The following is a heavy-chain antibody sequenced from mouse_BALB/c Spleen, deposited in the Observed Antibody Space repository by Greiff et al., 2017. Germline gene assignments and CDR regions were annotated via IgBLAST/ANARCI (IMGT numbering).Heavy chain of an antibody. D-gene: IGHD2-2*01. CDR2: ISSGSSTI. V-gene: IGHV5-17*02. J-gene: IGHJ4*01. CDR3: ARSGGYDGYAMDY. CDR1: GFTFSSFG. Sequence: EVMLVESGGGLVQPGGSRKLSCAASGFTFSSFGMHWVRQAPEKGLEWVAYISSGSSTIYYADTVKGRFTISRDNPKNTLFLQMTSLRSEDTAMYYCARSGGYDGYAMDYWGQGTSVTVSS.